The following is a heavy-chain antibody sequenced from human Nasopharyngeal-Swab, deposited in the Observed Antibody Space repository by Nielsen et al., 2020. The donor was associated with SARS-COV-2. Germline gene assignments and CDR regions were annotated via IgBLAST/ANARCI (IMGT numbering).Heavy chain of an antibody. J-gene: IGHJ4*02. Sequence: LETLSLTCTVSGGAISGSTYYWGWIRQSPGKGLEWIANIYYTGNTYYNPSLRSRATISVDTSRSQFSLILTSMTAADRGVYYCARTNTERPNFDSWGQGILVTVSS. V-gene: IGHV4-39*01. D-gene: IGHD2-8*01. CDR1: GGAISGSTYY. CDR3: ARTNTERPNFDS. CDR2: IYYTGNT.